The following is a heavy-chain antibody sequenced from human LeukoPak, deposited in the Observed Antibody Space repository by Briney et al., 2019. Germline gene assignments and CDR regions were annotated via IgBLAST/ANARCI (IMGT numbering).Heavy chain of an antibody. CDR2: ISYDGSNK. Sequence: QPGGSLRLSCAASGCTFSSYAMHWVRQAPGKGLGWVAVISYDGSNKYYADSVEGRFTISRDNSKNTLYLQMNSLRAEDTAVYYCARSHGDYGYFDYWGQGTLVTVSS. J-gene: IGHJ4*02. D-gene: IGHD4-17*01. CDR1: GCTFSSYA. V-gene: IGHV3-30*04. CDR3: ARSHGDYGYFDY.